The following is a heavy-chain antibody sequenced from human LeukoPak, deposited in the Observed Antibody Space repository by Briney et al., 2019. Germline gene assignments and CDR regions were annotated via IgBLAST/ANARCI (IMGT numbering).Heavy chain of an antibody. CDR3: AKTTAGYSSGRYPGWPVDY. CDR1: GFSVSSNY. D-gene: IGHD6-19*01. CDR2: IHSGGRA. Sequence: GGSLRLSCAASGFSVSSNYMTWVRQAPGKGLEWVSVIHSGGRAYYADSVKGRFTISRDNSKNTVFLQMDSLRAEDTAVYYCAKTTAGYSSGRYPGWPVDYWGQGTLVTVSS. V-gene: IGHV3-53*01. J-gene: IGHJ4*02.